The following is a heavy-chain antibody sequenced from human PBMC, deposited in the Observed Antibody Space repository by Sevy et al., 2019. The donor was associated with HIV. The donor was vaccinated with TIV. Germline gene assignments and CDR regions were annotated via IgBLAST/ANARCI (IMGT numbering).Heavy chain of an antibody. Sequence: SETLSLTCTVSGGSISSGGYYWSWIRQHPGKGLEWIGYISYSGSTNYKPSLKSRVTISVDTSKNQFSLKLSSVTAADTVVYYCARATNLNAFDFWGQGTMVTVSS. CDR2: ISYSGST. CDR3: ARATNLNAFDF. CDR1: GGSISSGGYY. J-gene: IGHJ3*01. D-gene: IGHD1-26*01. V-gene: IGHV4-31*03.